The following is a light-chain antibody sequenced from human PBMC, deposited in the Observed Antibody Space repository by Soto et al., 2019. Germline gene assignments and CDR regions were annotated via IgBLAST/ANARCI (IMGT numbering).Light chain of an antibody. Sequence: DIQRYQKPASVSGWVGERVTVTCRASQGISSWLAWYQQKPGKAPKVLISVVSSLQSGVPSRFGGSGSGTDFTLTISRLQPEAFAPYFCQQGSSFPLTFGGGTKVDIK. V-gene: IGKV1-12*01. CDR1: QGISSW. CDR2: VVS. CDR3: QQGSSFPLT. J-gene: IGKJ4*01.